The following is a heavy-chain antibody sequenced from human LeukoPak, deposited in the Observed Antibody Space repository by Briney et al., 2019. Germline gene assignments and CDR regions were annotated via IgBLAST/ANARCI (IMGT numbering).Heavy chain of an antibody. V-gene: IGHV4-59*01. Sequence: MPSETLSLTCTVSGGSISGYYWSWIRQPPGKGLEWIGYIYYSGSTKYNPSLKSRVTISVDASKNQFSLRLSSLTAADTAVYYCARGALDTKTRFDSWGQGALVTVSS. J-gene: IGHJ4*02. CDR3: ARGALDTKTRFDS. CDR2: IYYSGST. CDR1: GGSISGYY. D-gene: IGHD5-18*01.